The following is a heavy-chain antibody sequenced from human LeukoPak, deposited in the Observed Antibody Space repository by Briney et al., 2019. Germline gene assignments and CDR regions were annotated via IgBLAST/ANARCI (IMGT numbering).Heavy chain of an antibody. D-gene: IGHD6-13*01. CDR2: INPDSGGT. CDR3: ARPIGAAAGNWFDP. J-gene: IGHJ5*02. CDR1: GYTFTGYY. V-gene: IGHV1-2*02. Sequence: ASVKVSCKASGYTFTGYYMHWVRQAPGHGLEWMGWINPDSGGTNYAQKFQGRVTMTRDTSISTAYMELSRLRSDDTAVYYCARPIGAAAGNWFDPWGQGTLVTVSS.